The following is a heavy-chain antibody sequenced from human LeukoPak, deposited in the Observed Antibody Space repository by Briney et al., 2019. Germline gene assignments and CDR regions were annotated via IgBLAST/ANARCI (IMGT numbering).Heavy chain of an antibody. CDR3: ARFVSSGPL. CDR1: GFSFGYYD. CDR2: INSNGRTI. D-gene: IGHD3-22*01. Sequence: QAGGSLRLACAASGFSFGYYDMHWVRQAPGKGLECVSAINSNGRTIHYADSVKGRFTVSRDNSNNTLYLQMGGLKPEDMAVYYCARFVSSGPLWGQGTMVTVSS. V-gene: IGHV3-64*02. J-gene: IGHJ3*01.